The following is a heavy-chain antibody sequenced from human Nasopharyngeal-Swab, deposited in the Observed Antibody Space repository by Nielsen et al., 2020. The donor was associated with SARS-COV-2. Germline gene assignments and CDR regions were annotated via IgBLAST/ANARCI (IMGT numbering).Heavy chain of an antibody. V-gene: IGHV3-7*01. CDR1: GFTFGSYW. CDR3: SRDLSGPRDS. J-gene: IGHJ4*02. Sequence: GESLKISCAASGFTFGSYWMNWVRLAPVNRLEWVATVKQDGSAIYHVDSLKGRFAISRDNAKNTLYLQMNSLTAEDTAVYYCSRDLSGPRDSWGLGTLVTVSS. D-gene: IGHD6-25*01. CDR2: VKQDGSAI.